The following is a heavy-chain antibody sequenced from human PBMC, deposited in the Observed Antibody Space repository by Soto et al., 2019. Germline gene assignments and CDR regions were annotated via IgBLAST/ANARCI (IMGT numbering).Heavy chain of an antibody. CDR2: INSDGSST. CDR1: GFTFSSYW. J-gene: IGHJ6*02. Sequence: LSLTCAASGFTFSSYWMHWVRQAPGKGLVWVSRINSDGSSTSYADSVKGRFTISRDNAKNTLYLQMNSLRAEDTAVYYCARDQSPVLRYFDWLSPNYYYGMDVWGQGTTVTVSS. CDR3: ARDQSPVLRYFDWLSPNYYYGMDV. V-gene: IGHV3-74*01. D-gene: IGHD3-9*01.